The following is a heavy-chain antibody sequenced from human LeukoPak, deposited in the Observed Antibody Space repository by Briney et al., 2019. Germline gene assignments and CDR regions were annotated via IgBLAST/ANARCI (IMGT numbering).Heavy chain of an antibody. CDR3: ARDRAGAGYFDY. CDR2: ISSSGTSI. CDR1: VFTFSDYY. D-gene: IGHD1-14*01. Sequence: GGSLRLSCAASVFTFSDYYVSWIRQAPGKGLEWVSYISSSGTSIYYADSVKGRFTISRDNAKNSLYLQMNSLRAEDTAVYYCARDRAGAGYFDYWGQGTLVTVSS. V-gene: IGHV3-11*04. J-gene: IGHJ4*02.